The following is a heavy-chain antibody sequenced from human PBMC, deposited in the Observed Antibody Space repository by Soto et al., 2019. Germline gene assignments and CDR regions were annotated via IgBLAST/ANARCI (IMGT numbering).Heavy chain of an antibody. D-gene: IGHD2-8*02. CDR2: INSDGSST. J-gene: IGHJ4*02. CDR1: GFTFSSYW. CDR3: VRTSLVVSAATREDY. V-gene: IGHV3-74*01. Sequence: EVQLVESGGGLVQPGESLRRYCAASGFTFSSYWMHWVRQAPGKGLVWVSRINSDGSSTSYAGSVKGRVTISRDNAKNTLYLQMNSLRAEDTAVYYCVRTSLVVSAATREDYWGQGTLVTFSS.